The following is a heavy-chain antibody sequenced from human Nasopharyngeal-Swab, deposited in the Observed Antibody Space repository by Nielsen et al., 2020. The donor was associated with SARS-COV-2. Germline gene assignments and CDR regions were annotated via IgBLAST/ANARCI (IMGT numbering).Heavy chain of an antibody. CDR2: ISSSGSTI. V-gene: IGHV3-48*03. CDR1: GFTFSSYE. CDR3: ARVSGYSGYDFYNWFDP. Sequence: GESLKISCAASGFTFSSYEMNWVRQAPGKGLEWVSYISSSGSTIYYADSVKGRFTTSRDNAKNSLYLQMNSLRAEDTAVYYCARVSGYSGYDFYNWFDPWGQGTLVTVSS. D-gene: IGHD5-12*01. J-gene: IGHJ5*02.